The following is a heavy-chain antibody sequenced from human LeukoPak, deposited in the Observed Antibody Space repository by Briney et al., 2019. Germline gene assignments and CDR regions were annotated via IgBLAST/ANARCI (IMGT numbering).Heavy chain of an antibody. V-gene: IGHV4-59*12. CDR2: IYHSGST. D-gene: IGHD3-9*01. Sequence: SETLSLTCTVSGGSISSYYWSWIRQPPGKGLEWIGEIYHSGSTNYNPSLESRVTISVDRSKNQFSLKLSSVTAADTAVYYCALSPYYDILTGYPYYYYYGMDVWGQGTTVTVSS. CDR1: GGSISSYY. J-gene: IGHJ6*02. CDR3: ALSPYYDILTGYPYYYYYGMDV.